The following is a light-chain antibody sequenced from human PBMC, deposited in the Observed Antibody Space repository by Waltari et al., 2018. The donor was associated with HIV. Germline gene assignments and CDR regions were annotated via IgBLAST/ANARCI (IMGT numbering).Light chain of an antibody. Sequence: QSALTQQASVSGSLGQSITISCNGTSGNIGKYNLVSWYQQHPCKAPKLLVYEISRRPSGFSMRFSGSKSDNTASLTISGLQAEDEAAYFCCSYAGSPYFFVFGGGTEIAVL. V-gene: IGLV2-23*02. CDR1: SGNIGKYNL. CDR2: EIS. J-gene: IGLJ1*01. CDR3: CSYAGSPYFFV.